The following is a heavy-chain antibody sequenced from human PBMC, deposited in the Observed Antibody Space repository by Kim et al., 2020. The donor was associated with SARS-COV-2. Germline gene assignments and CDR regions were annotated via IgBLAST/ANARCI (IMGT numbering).Heavy chain of an antibody. J-gene: IGHJ4*02. D-gene: IGHD5-12*01. V-gene: IGHV4-39*07. CDR3: ASTLGDIVATFSDY. Sequence: NPSLKSRVTISVDTSKNQFSLKLSSVTAADTAVYYCASTLGDIVATFSDYWGQGTLVTVSS.